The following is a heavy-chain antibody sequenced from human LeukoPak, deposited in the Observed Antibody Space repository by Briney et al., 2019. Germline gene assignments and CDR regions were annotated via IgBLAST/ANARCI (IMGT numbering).Heavy chain of an antibody. V-gene: IGHV1-18*01. J-gene: IGHJ6*02. CDR1: GYTFTSYG. D-gene: IGHD2-2*01. CDR2: ISAYNGNT. CDR3: ARKKGTRGYYYGMDV. Sequence: ASVKVSCTASGYTFTSYGISWVRQAPGQGLEWMGWISAYNGNTNYAQKLQGRVTMTTDTSTSTAYMELRSLRSDDTAVYYCARKKGTRGYYYGMDVWGQGTTVTVSS.